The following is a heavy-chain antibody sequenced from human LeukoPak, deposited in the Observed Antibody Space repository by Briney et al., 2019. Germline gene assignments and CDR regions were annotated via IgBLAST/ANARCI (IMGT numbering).Heavy chain of an antibody. CDR2: ISSSSSTI. CDR1: GFTFSSYS. V-gene: IGHV3-48*04. Sequence: GGSLRLSCAASGFTFSSYSMNWIRQAPGKGLEWVPYISSSSSTIYYADSVKGRFTISRDNAKNSLYLQMNSLRAEDTAVYYCATLGRVPAAISWFDPWGQGTLVTVSS. CDR3: ATLGRVPAAISWFDP. J-gene: IGHJ5*02. D-gene: IGHD2-2*02.